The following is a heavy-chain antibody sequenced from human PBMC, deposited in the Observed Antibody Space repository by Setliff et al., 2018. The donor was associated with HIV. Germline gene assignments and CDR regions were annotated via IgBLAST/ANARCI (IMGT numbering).Heavy chain of an antibody. V-gene: IGHV1-2*02. CDR3: ARETENDGFDY. J-gene: IGHJ4*02. Sequence: ASVKVSCKASGYSFTAYYMHWVRQAPGQGLEWMGWINPHSGCTNYAQKFQGRATMTRDTSINTAYMELTRLGSDDTAVYFCARETENDGFDYWGQGTLVTVSS. CDR2: INPHSGCT. D-gene: IGHD1-1*01. CDR1: GYSFTAYY.